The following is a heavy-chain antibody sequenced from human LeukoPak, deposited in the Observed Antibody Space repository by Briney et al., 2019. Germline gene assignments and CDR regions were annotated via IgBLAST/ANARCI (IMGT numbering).Heavy chain of an antibody. Sequence: PSETLSLTCTVSGGSISSYYWSWIRQPPGKGLEWSGYIYYSGSTNYNPSLKSRVTISVDTSKNQFSLKLSSVTAADTAVYYCARGEPYYDFWSGYYFDYWGQGTLVTVSS. V-gene: IGHV4-59*01. J-gene: IGHJ4*02. D-gene: IGHD3-3*01. CDR3: ARGEPYYDFWSGYYFDY. CDR2: IYYSGST. CDR1: GGSISSYY.